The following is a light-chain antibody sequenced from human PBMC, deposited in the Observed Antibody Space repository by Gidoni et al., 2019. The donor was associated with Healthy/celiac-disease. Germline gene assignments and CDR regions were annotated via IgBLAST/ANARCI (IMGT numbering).Light chain of an antibody. J-gene: IGKJ3*01. CDR3: QQFNSYPP. CDR2: DAS. V-gene: IGKV1-13*02. CDR1: QVISSA. Sequence: AIQLTQSPSSLSASVGDRVTITCRASQVISSALAWYQQKPGKAPKLLIYDASSLESGVPSRFSGSGSGTYFPLTISSLQPEDSATYYCQQFNSYPPFGPXTKVDIK.